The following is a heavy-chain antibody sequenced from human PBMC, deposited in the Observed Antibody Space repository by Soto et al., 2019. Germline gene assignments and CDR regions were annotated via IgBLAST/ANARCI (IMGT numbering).Heavy chain of an antibody. CDR2: ISSSSSYI. CDR3: ARDRRSSSITHYYYYGMDV. Sequence: VQLVESGGGLVKPGGSLRLSCAASGFTFSSYSMNWVRQAPGKGLEWVSSISSSSSYIYYADSVKGRFTISRDNAKNSLYLQMNSLRAEDTAVYYCARDRRSSSITHYYYYGMDVWGQGTTVTVSS. D-gene: IGHD6-6*01. V-gene: IGHV3-21*01. CDR1: GFTFSSYS. J-gene: IGHJ6*02.